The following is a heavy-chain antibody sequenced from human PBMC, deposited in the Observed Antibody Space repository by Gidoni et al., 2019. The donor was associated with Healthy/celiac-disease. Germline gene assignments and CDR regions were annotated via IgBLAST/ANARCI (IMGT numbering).Heavy chain of an antibody. V-gene: IGHV3-21*01. J-gene: IGHJ3*02. CDR3: ARDGIIDYYDSSGYYRDDAFDI. D-gene: IGHD3-22*01. CDR1: GFTFSSYS. CDR2: ISSSSSYI. Sequence: EVQLVESGGGLVKPGGSLRLSCAASGFTFSSYSMTWVRQAPGKGLEWVSSISSSSSYIYYADSVKGRFTISRDNAKNSLYLQMNSLRAEDTAVYYCARDGIIDYYDSSGYYRDDAFDIWGQGTMVTVSS.